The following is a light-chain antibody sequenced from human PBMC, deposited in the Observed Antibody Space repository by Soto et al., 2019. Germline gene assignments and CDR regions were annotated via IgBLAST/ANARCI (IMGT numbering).Light chain of an antibody. Sequence: PGERATLSCRASQSFRGLLAWYQQKPGQAPRLLIYDAYSRATGIPPRVSGSGSGTGFTLTISSLEPEDSAVYYCQQRNMWPITFGQGTRVEIK. V-gene: IGKV3-11*01. CDR3: QQRNMWPIT. CDR2: DAY. CDR1: QSFRGL. J-gene: IGKJ5*01.